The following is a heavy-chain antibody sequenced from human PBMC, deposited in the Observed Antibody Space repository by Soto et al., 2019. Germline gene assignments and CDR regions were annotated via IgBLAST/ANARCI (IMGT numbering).Heavy chain of an antibody. CDR3: ARDRLPMVRGVIINPVFDY. D-gene: IGHD3-10*01. CDR2: TYYRSKWYN. CDR1: GDSVSSNSAA. Sequence: SQTLSLTCAISGDSVSSNSAAWNWIRQSPSRGLEWLGRTYYRSKWYNDYAVSVKSRITINPDTSKNQFSLQLNSATPEDTAVYYCARDRLPMVRGVIINPVFDYWGQGTLVTVS. V-gene: IGHV6-1*01. J-gene: IGHJ4*02.